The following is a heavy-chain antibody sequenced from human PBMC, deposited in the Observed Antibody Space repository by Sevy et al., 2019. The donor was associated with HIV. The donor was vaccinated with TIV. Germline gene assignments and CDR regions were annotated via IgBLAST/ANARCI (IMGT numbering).Heavy chain of an antibody. Sequence: GGSLRLSCAVSGFTVSDNYMNWVRQAPGKGLEWVSIIYIAGRTYYADSVRGRFTISRDKAKNTLYLQMNSLRVEDTAVYYCVREDLVFVEDNYYGMDVWGQGTTVTVSS. V-gene: IGHV3-53*01. CDR3: VREDLVFVEDNYYGMDV. J-gene: IGHJ6*02. D-gene: IGHD2-15*01. CDR2: IYIAGRT. CDR1: GFTVSDNY.